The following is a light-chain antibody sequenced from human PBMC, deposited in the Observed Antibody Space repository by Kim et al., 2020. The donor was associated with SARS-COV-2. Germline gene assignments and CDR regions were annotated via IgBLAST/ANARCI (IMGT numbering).Light chain of an antibody. V-gene: IGKV1-27*01. CDR3: QQYNDVPIT. J-gene: IGKJ5*01. CDR1: QGISKY. CDR2: SAS. Sequence: DIQMTQSPSSLSASVGERVTITCRASQGISKYLAWYQQKPGKVPELLIYSASTLQSGVPSRFSGSGSGTDFTLTISSLQPGDVATYFCQQYNDVPITFGQGTRLGIK.